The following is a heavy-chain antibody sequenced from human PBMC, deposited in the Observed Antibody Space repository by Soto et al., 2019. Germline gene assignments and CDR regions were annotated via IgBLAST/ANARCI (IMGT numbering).Heavy chain of an antibody. CDR2: IVVGSGNT. CDR3: ARDKIGPYYYVSSGYDNAFDI. J-gene: IGHJ3*02. V-gene: IGHV1-58*01. Sequence: SVKVSCKASGFTFTSSAVQWVRQARGQRLEWIGWIVVGSGNTNYAQKFQERVTITRDMSTSTAYMELSSLRSEDTAVYYCARDKIGPYYYVSSGYDNAFDIWGQGTMVTVSS. CDR1: GFTFTSSA. D-gene: IGHD3-22*01.